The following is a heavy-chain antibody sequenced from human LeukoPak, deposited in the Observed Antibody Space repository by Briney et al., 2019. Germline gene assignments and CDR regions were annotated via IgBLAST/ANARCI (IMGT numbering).Heavy chain of an antibody. CDR1: GFTFSSYE. CDR2: ISSSGSTI. J-gene: IGHJ6*02. Sequence: GGSLRLSCAASGFTFSSYEMNWVRQAPGKGLEWVSYISSSGSTIYYADSVKGRFTISRDNPKNSLYLQMNSLSAEDTGVYYCARVVTTVTPPYYYYYGMDVWGQGTTVSVSS. D-gene: IGHD4-17*01. CDR3: ARVVTTVTPPYYYYYGMDV. V-gene: IGHV3-48*03.